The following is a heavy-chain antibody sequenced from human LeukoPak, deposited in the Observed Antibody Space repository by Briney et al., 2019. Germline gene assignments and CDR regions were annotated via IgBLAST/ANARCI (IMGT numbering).Heavy chain of an antibody. D-gene: IGHD6-6*01. CDR1: GYTFTSYY. Sequence: ASVKVSCKASGYTFTSYYMHWVRQAPGQGLEWMGIINPSGGSTSYAQKFRGRVTMTRDTSTSTVYMELSSLRSEDTAVYYCARDLSRRGLYSSSSDYYYMDVWGKGTTVTVSS. CDR3: ARDLSRRGLYSSSSDYYYMDV. J-gene: IGHJ6*03. CDR2: INPSGGST. V-gene: IGHV1-46*01.